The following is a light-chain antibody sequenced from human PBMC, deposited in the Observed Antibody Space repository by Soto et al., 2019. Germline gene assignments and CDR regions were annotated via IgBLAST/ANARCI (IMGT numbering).Light chain of an antibody. CDR3: QQYAASSWT. CDR1: QSVSSH. CDR2: GAS. V-gene: IGKV3-15*01. J-gene: IGKJ1*01. Sequence: SQSPATLSVSPGERATLSCRASQSVSSHLAWYQQRPGQAPRLLIYGASTRATGIPARFSGSGSGTDFTLTISRLDNEDFAMYYCQQYAASSWTFGQGSK.